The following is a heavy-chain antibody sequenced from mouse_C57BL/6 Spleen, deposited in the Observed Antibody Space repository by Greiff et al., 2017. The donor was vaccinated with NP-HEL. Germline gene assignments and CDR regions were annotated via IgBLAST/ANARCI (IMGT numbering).Heavy chain of an antibody. D-gene: IGHD1-1*01. CDR2: IYPGSGNT. CDR3: ARGYYGSSYWYFDV. J-gene: IGHJ1*03. CDR1: GYSFTSYY. V-gene: IGHV1-66*01. Sequence: QVQLQQSGPELVKPGASVKISCKASGYSFTSYYIHWVKQRPGQGLEWIGWIYPGSGNTKYNEKFKGKATLTADTSSRTAYMQLSSLTSEDSAVYYCARGYYGSSYWYFDVWGTGTTVTVSS.